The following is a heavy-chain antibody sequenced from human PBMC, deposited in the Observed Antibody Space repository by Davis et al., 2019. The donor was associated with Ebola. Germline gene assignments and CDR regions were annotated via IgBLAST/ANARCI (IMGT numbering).Heavy chain of an antibody. CDR1: GGTFSSYA. CDR2: IIPILGIA. V-gene: IGHV1-69*04. CDR3: ARDGGLGYCSSTSCYTGLVNYYGMDV. J-gene: IGHJ6*02. D-gene: IGHD2-2*02. Sequence: AASVKVSCKASGGTFSSYAISWVRQAPGQGLEWMGRIIPILGIANYAQKFQGRVTITADKSTSTAYMELSSLRSEDTAVYYCARDGGLGYCSSTSCYTGLVNYYGMDVWGQGTTVTVSS.